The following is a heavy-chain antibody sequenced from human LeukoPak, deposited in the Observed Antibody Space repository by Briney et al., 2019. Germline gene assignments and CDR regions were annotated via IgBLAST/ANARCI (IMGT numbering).Heavy chain of an antibody. V-gene: IGHV1-69*13. J-gene: IGHJ6*02. CDR3: ARSSVTTFNYYYGMDV. D-gene: IGHD4-17*01. CDR2: IIPIFGTA. CDR1: GGTFSSYA. Sequence: SVKVSCKASGGTFSSYAISWVRQAPGQGLEWMGGIIPIFGTANYAQKFQGRVTITADESTSTAYMELSSLRSEDTDVYYCARSSVTTFNYYYGMDVWGQGTTVTVSS.